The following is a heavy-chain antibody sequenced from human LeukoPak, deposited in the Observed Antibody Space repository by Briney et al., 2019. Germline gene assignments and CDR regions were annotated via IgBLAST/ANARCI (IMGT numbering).Heavy chain of an antibody. D-gene: IGHD2/OR15-2a*01. CDR2: IKSNAAGGTT. V-gene: IGHV3-15*01. J-gene: IGHJ6*03. Sequence: PGGSLRLSCAASGFPFSNAWMSWVRQAPGKGLEWVGRIKSNAAGGTTDYAAPVKGRLTLSRDDSRDTVYLQMNSLKTEDTAVYYCTTDDCNSTACSSSYYYYMDVWGKGTTVTVSS. CDR1: GFPFSNAW. CDR3: TTDDCNSTACSSSYYYYMDV.